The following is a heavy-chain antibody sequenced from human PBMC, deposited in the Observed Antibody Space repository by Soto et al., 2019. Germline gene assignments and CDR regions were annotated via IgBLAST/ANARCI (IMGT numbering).Heavy chain of an antibody. CDR3: AKAVGSYGNFDD. CDR1: GFTFDDYA. J-gene: IGHJ4*02. D-gene: IGHD5-18*01. CDR2: ISWNSGSI. V-gene: IGHV3-9*01. Sequence: EVQLVESGGGLVQPGRSLRLSCAASGFTFDDYAMHGVRQAPGKGLEWVSGISWNSGSIGYADSVKGRFTISRDNAKNSLDGQMNSLRAEDTDLYYCAKAVGSYGNFDDWGRGTLVTVSS.